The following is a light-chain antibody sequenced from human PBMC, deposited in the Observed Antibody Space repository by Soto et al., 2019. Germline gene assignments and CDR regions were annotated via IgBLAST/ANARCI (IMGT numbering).Light chain of an antibody. CDR2: AAS. J-gene: IGKJ4*01. CDR3: QQYNIYPLT. V-gene: IGKV1D-16*01. Sequence: DVQMTQSPSSLSASVGDRVTITCRASQDINSWLAWYQQKPGNAPKSLIYAASSLQTGVPSRFSGSASVTDFTLTISNLQPEDSATYYCQQYNIYPLTFGGGTKVEIK. CDR1: QDINSW.